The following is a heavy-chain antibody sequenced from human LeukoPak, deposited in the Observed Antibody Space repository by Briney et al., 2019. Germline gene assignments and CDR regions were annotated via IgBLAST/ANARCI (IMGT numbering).Heavy chain of an antibody. V-gene: IGHV4-34*01. D-gene: IGHD3-10*01. CDR1: GGSFSGYY. Sequence: SETLSLTCAVYGGSFSGYYWSWIRQPPGKGLEWIGEINHSGSTNYNPSLKSRVTISVDTSKNQFSLKLSSVTAADTAVYYYARRGHMGMVRGYLDYWGQGTLVTVSS. CDR2: INHSGST. J-gene: IGHJ4*02. CDR3: ARRGHMGMVRGYLDY.